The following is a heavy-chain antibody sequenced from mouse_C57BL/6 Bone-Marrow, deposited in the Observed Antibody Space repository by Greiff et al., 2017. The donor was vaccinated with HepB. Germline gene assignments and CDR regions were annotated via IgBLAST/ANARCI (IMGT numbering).Heavy chain of an antibody. Sequence: EVQLVESGGGLVQPGGSLKLSCAASGFTFSDYYMYWVRQTPEKRLEWVAYISNGGGSTYYPDTVKGRFTISRDNAKNTLYLQMSRLKSEDTAMYYCARWGLRRMDYWGQGTSVTVSS. V-gene: IGHV5-12*01. D-gene: IGHD2-4*01. CDR2: ISNGGGST. CDR1: GFTFSDYY. CDR3: ARWGLRRMDY. J-gene: IGHJ4*01.